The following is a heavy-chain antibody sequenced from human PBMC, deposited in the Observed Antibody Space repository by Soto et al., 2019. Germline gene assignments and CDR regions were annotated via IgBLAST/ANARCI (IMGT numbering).Heavy chain of an antibody. Sequence: PSETLSLTCTVSGGTITGSYWTWSRQPPGKTLEWIGYIYHSATTTYNPSLKSRVSISVDTSKNQFSLRLTSVIAADTAVYCCATDMPYGAGSLAGCDYWGQGILVTVSS. D-gene: IGHD1-26*01. J-gene: IGHJ4*02. V-gene: IGHV4-59*01. CDR3: ATDMPYGAGSLAGCDY. CDR2: IYHSATT. CDR1: GGTITGSY.